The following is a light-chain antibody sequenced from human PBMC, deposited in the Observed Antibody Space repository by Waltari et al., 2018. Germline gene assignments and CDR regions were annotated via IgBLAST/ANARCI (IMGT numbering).Light chain of an antibody. CDR2: KDS. Sequence: SYELTQPSSVSVSPGQTARITCSGDVLAKKYARWFQQKPGQAPVLVIYKDSERPSGIPGRFSGSSSGTTVTLTISGAQVEDEADYYCYSAADNKLGVFGGGTKLTVL. CDR1: VLAKKY. CDR3: YSAADNKLGV. V-gene: IGLV3-27*01. J-gene: IGLJ3*02.